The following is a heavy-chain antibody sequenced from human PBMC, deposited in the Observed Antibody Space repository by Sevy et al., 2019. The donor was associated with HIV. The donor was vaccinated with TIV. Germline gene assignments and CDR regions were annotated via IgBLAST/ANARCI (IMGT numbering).Heavy chain of an antibody. V-gene: IGHV4-38-2*01. Sequence: SETLSLTCAVSGYSISSGYYWGWIRQPPGKGLEWIGSIFESGSTYYNPSLKSRVTISVDTSKNQFSLNLSSVTAADTAVYYCARHVWELREDDAFDIWGQGTMVTVSS. CDR3: ARHVWELREDDAFDI. J-gene: IGHJ3*02. D-gene: IGHD1-26*01. CDR1: GYSISSGYY. CDR2: IFESGST.